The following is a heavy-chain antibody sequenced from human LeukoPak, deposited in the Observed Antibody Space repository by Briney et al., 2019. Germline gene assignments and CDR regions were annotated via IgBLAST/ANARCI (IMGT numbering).Heavy chain of an antibody. J-gene: IGHJ4*02. Sequence: SETLSLTCTVSGGSISSYYWSWIRQPPGKGLEWIGYIYYSGSTNYNPSLKSRVTISVDTSKNQFSLKLTSVTATDTAIYYCARKSARGGDFDYWGQGTLVTVSS. CDR1: GGSISSYY. V-gene: IGHV4-59*01. CDR2: IYYSGST. D-gene: IGHD6-6*01. CDR3: ARKSARGGDFDY.